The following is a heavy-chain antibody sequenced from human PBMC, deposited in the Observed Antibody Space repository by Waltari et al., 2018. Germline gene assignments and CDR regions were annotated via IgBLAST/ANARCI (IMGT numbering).Heavy chain of an antibody. Sequence: EVQLVESGGGLVKPGGSLRLSCAASGFTFSSYSMNWVRQAPGKGLEWVSSISSSSRYIYYADSVKGRFTISRDNAKNSLYLQRNSLRAEDTAVYYCARKRYSGSPFDYWGQGTLVTVSS. J-gene: IGHJ4*02. CDR2: ISSSSRYI. CDR1: GFTFSSYS. CDR3: ARKRYSGSPFDY. D-gene: IGHD1-26*01. V-gene: IGHV3-21*01.